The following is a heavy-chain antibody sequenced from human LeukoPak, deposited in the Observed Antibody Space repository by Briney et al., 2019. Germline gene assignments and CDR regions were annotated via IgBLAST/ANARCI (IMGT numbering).Heavy chain of an antibody. J-gene: IGHJ4*02. V-gene: IGHV4-34*01. D-gene: IGHD1-26*01. CDR2: INHSGST. Sequence: SDTLSLTCAVYGGSFSGYYWSWIRQPPGKGLEWIGEINHSGSTHYNPSLKSRLTISVDTSKNQFSLKLSSVTAADTAVYYCARRPGGATDHWGEGTLVTVSS. CDR1: GGSFSGYY. CDR3: ARRPGGATDH.